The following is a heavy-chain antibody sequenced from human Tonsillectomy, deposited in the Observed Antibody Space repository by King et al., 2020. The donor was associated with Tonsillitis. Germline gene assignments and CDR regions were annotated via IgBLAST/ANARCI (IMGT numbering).Heavy chain of an antibody. CDR3: VRVSRSTGTLEY. Sequence: QLVQSGAEVKKPGSSVKVSCKASGDTFNNYAISWVRQAPGQGLEWMGRIIPSLDIATYAQKFQGRVTITADKSTYTAYMELSSLRSQDTAVYYCVRVSRSTGTLEYWGQGSLVPVAS. CDR1: GDTFNNYA. D-gene: IGHD2-2*01. V-gene: IGHV1-69*09. J-gene: IGHJ4*02. CDR2: IIPSLDIA.